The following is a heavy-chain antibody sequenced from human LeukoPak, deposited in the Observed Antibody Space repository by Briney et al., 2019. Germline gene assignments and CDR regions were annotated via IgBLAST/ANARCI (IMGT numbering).Heavy chain of an antibody. Sequence: SETLSLTCNVSGGSISDNDYSWDWIRQPPGKGLEWMGCIHYSGTTYSNPSLKSRISISVDTSKSQSSLKLRSVTAADTAVYYCARRCYFVSGSYYPFDFWGQGTLVTVSS. V-gene: IGHV4-39*01. CDR3: ARRCYFVSGSYYPFDF. D-gene: IGHD3-10*01. J-gene: IGHJ4*02. CDR1: GGSISDNDYS. CDR2: IHYSGTT.